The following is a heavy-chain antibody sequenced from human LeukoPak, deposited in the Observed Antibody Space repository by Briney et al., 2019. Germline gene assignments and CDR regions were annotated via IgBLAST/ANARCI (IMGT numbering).Heavy chain of an antibody. CDR3: ARRAVAGTLSWFDP. CDR1: GGSISSSSYY. D-gene: IGHD6-19*01. Sequence: SETLSFTCTVSGGSISSSSYYWGWIRQPPGKGLEWIGSIYYSGSTYYNPPLKSRVTISVDTSKNKFSLKLSSVTAADTAVYYCARRAVAGTLSWFDPWGQGTLVTVSS. CDR2: IYYSGST. J-gene: IGHJ5*02. V-gene: IGHV4-39*01.